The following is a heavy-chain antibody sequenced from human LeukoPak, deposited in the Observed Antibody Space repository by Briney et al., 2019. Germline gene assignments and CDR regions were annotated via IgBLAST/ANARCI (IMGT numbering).Heavy chain of an antibody. D-gene: IGHD3-10*01. CDR3: ARDHHHGWGSGSSFDY. Sequence: GGSLRLSCAASGFTFSDYYMSWIRQAPGKGLEWVANIKQDGSEKYYVDSVKGRFTISRDNAKNPLYLQMNSLRAEDTAVYYCARDHHHGWGSGSSFDYWGQGTLVTVSS. V-gene: IGHV3-7*01. CDR1: GFTFSDYY. J-gene: IGHJ4*02. CDR2: IKQDGSEK.